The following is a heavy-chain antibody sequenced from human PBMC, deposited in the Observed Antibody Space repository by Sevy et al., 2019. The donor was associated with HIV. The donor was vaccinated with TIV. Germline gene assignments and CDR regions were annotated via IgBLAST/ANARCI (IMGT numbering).Heavy chain of an antibody. CDR3: ATAPGYFDSAPFDY. CDR2: IKSKIDGETT. CDR1: GFTFNNAW. D-gene: IGHD3-22*01. J-gene: IGHJ4*02. V-gene: IGHV3-15*01. Sequence: GGSLRLSCAVSGFTFNNAWMNWVRQAPGTGLQWVGLIKSKIDGETTDYAAPVKGRFTISRDDSIQTLLLQMNSLKIEDTVVYYCATAPGYFDSAPFDYWGPGTLVSVSS.